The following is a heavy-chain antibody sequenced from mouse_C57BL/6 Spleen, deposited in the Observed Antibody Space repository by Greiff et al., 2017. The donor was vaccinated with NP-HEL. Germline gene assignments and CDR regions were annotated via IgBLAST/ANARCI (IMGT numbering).Heavy chain of an antibody. V-gene: IGHV5-12*01. J-gene: IGHJ3*01. D-gene: IGHD1-1*01. CDR3: ARDYYGSSSWFAY. Sequence: VQLKQSGGGLVQPGGSLKLSCAASGFTFSDYYMYWVRQTPEKRLEWVAYISNGGGSTYYPDTVKGRFTISRDNAKNTLYLQMSRLKSEDTAMYYCARDYYGSSSWFAYWGQGTLVTVSA. CDR2: ISNGGGST. CDR1: GFTFSDYY.